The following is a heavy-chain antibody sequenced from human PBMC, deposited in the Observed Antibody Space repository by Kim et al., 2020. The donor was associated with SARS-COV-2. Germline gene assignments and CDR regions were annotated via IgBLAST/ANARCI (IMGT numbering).Heavy chain of an antibody. D-gene: IGHD3-10*01. CDR3: VRVPRIWFGVQYYYYGMDV. Sequence: SETLSLTCAVYGGSFSGYYWSWIRQPPGKGLEWIGEINHSGSTNYNPSLKSRVTISVDTSKNQFSLKLSSVTAADTAVYYCVRVPRIWFGVQYYYYGMDVWGQGTTVTVSS. CDR2: INHSGST. CDR1: GGSFSGYY. V-gene: IGHV4-34*01. J-gene: IGHJ6*02.